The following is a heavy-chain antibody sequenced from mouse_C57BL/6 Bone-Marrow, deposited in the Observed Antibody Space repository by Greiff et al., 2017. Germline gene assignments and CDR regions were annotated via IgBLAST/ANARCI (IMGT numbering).Heavy chain of an antibody. CDR2: IDPSDSYT. CDR1: GYTFTSYW. J-gene: IGHJ4*01. D-gene: IGHD2-1*01. Sequence: QVQLQQPGAELVRPGPSVKLSCKASGYTFTSYWMHWVKQRPGQGLEWIGVIDPSDSYTNYNQKFKGKATLTVDTSSSTAYMQLSSLTSEDSAVYYCARPYYGHYPGAMDDWGQGTSVTVSS. V-gene: IGHV1-59*01. CDR3: ARPYYGHYPGAMDD.